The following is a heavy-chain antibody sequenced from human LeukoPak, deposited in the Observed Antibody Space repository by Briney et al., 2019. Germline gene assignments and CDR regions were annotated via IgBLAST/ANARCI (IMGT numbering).Heavy chain of an antibody. CDR3: ARVASGYCSGGSCYSFTRYWYFDL. J-gene: IGHJ2*01. D-gene: IGHD2-15*01. CDR2: IGNAGDT. V-gene: IGHV3-13*01. Sequence: LPGGSLRLSCAASGFTFSSYDMHWVRHATGKGLEWVSAIGNAGDTYYPGSVKGRFTISRENAKNSLYLQMNSLRAGERAVYYCARVASGYCSGGSCYSFTRYWYFDLWGRGTLVTVSS. CDR1: GFTFSSYD.